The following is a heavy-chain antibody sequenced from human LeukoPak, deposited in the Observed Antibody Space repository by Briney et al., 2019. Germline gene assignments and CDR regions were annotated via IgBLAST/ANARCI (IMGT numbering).Heavy chain of an antibody. CDR3: ATNYGAVVGATDHFDY. J-gene: IGHJ4*02. V-gene: IGHV3-15*01. D-gene: IGHD2-15*01. Sequence: GGSLRLSCAASGFTFSNARMSWVRQAPGKGLEWVGRIKRKIEGGTIDYTAPVKGRFAISRDDSSNTLYLQMNSLQTEDTAVYYCATNYGAVVGATDHFDYWGQGTLVTVSS. CDR1: GFTFSNAR. CDR2: IKRKIEGGTI.